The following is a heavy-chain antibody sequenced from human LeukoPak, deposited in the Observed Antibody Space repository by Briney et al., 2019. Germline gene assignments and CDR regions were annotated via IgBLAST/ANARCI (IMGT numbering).Heavy chain of an antibody. V-gene: IGHV3-23*01. J-gene: IGHJ4*02. CDR1: GFTFSSYA. CDR2: ISGSGATT. D-gene: IGHD5-24*01. Sequence: PGGSLRLSCAASGFTFSSYAMSWVRQAPGTGLEWVSTISGSGATTYYADSVKGRFNISRDNSKNTLYLQMNSLRAEDTAVYYCAKDGARDGYNYPDYWGQGTLVTVSS. CDR3: AKDGARDGYNYPDY.